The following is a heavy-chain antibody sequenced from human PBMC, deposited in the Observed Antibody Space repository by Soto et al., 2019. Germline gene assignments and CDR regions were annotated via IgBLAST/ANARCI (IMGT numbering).Heavy chain of an antibody. D-gene: IGHD6-13*01. Sequence: PGGSLRLSCAASGFTVSSNYMSWVRQAPGKGLEWVSVIYSGGSTYYADSVKGRFTISRDNSKNTLYLQMNSLRAEDTAVYYCARGLIAAAGRNFDIWGQGTMVTVS. V-gene: IGHV3-53*01. CDR2: IYSGGST. CDR1: GFTVSSNY. J-gene: IGHJ3*02. CDR3: ARGLIAAAGRNFDI.